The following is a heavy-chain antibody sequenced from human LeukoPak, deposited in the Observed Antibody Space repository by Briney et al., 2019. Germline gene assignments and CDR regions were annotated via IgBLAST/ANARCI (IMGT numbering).Heavy chain of an antibody. CDR1: GFTFSSYG. D-gene: IGHD4-17*01. CDR3: ARELYGDYPFDNYHYYYYYYMDV. J-gene: IGHJ6*03. V-gene: IGHV3-30*02. Sequence: PGGSLRLSCAASGFTFSSYGMHWVRQAPGKGLEWVAFIRYDGSNKYYADSVKGRFTISRDNSKNTLYLQMNSLRSEDTAVYYCARELYGDYPFDNYHYYYYYYMDVWGKGTTVTVSS. CDR2: IRYDGSNK.